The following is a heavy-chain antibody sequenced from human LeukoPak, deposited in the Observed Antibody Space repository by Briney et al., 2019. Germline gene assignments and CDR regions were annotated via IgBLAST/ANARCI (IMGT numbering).Heavy chain of an antibody. J-gene: IGHJ4*02. V-gene: IGHV1-69*04. CDR3: ASGVVRTSVDLDY. Sequence: SVKVSCKASGGTFSSYAISWVRQAPGQGLEWMGRIIPIFGIANYAQKFQGRVTITADKSTSTAYMELSSLRSEDTAVYYCASGVVRTSVDLDYWGQGTLVTVSS. D-gene: IGHD4-23*01. CDR2: IIPIFGIA. CDR1: GGTFSSYA.